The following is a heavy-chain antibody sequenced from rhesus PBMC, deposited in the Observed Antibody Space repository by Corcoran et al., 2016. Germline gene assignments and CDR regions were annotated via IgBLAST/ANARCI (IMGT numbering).Heavy chain of an antibody. CDR2: ILCSGAGT. Sequence: QVQLQESGPGLVKPSETLSLTCAVSGGSISDDYYWSWIRQPPGKGLEWIGYILCSGAGTHNNPSLKNRVNMSIEPSKNQFSLKLSSVTAADTAVYYCARVPVIAADADYWGQGVLVTVSS. D-gene: IGHD6-25*01. CDR3: ARVPVIAADADY. V-gene: IGHV4-106*01. J-gene: IGHJ4*01. CDR1: GGSISDDYY.